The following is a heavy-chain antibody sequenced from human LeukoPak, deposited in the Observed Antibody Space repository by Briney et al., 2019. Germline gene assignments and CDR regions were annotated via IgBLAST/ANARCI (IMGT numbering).Heavy chain of an antibody. D-gene: IGHD3-9*01. Sequence: GGSLRLSCAASGFTFSSYEMNWVRQAPGKGLEWVSYISNSGSNRYYADSVKGRFTISRDNAKNSVYLQMNSLRAEDTAVYYCARDRRRDDVLTGSFSDWGQGTLVTVSS. CDR3: ARDRRRDDVLTGSFSD. V-gene: IGHV3-48*03. CDR2: ISNSGSNR. CDR1: GFTFSSYE. J-gene: IGHJ4*02.